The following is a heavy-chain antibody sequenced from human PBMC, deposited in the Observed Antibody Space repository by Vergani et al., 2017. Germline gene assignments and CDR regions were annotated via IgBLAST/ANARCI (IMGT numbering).Heavy chain of an antibody. J-gene: IGHJ4*02. CDR3: AKDNVPGYYDSSGYCDY. CDR2: ISSSGSTI. CDR1: GFTFSDYY. D-gene: IGHD3-22*01. V-gene: IGHV3-11*01. Sequence: QVQLVESGGGLVKPGGSLRLSCAASGFTFSDYYMSWIRQAPGKGLEWVSYISSSGSTIYYADSVKGRFTISRDNAKNSLYLQMNNLRAEDTAVYYCAKDNVPGYYDSSGYCDYWGQGTLVTVSS.